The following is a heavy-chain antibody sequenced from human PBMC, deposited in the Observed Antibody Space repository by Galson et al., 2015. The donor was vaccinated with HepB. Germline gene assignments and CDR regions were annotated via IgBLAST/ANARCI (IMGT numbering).Heavy chain of an antibody. CDR1: GFTFSSYA. Sequence: SLRLSCAASGFTFSSYAMSWVRQAPGKGLEWVSAISGSGGSTYYADSVKGRFTISRDNSKNTLYLQMNSLRAEDTAVYYCAKEGLLKERVRGFGDLDYWGQGTLVTVSS. D-gene: IGHD3-10*01. CDR3: AKEGLLKERVRGFGDLDY. J-gene: IGHJ4*02. CDR2: ISGSGGST. V-gene: IGHV3-23*01.